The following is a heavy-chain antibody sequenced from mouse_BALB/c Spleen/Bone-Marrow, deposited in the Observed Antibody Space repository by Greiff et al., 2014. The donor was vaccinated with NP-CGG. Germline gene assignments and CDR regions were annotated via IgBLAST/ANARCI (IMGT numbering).Heavy chain of an antibody. CDR2: IDPYSGGT. CDR3: ARELSRAMDY. Sequence: VQLKESGPELVKPGASVKVSCKASGYVFTSYNMFWVKQSHGKSLEWIGYIDPYSGGTNYNQKFKVKATLTVDKSSNTAYMHLNSLTSEDAAVYDCARELSRAMDYWGQGTSVTVSS. D-gene: IGHD1-1*01. CDR1: GYVFTSYN. V-gene: IGHV1S135*01. J-gene: IGHJ4*01.